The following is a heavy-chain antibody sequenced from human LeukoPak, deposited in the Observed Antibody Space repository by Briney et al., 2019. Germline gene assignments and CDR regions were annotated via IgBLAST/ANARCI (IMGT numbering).Heavy chain of an antibody. CDR1: GYTFTSYG. CDR3: ARVGGGYCSSTSCYTKGTFDY. J-gene: IGHJ4*02. V-gene: IGHV1-18*01. Sequence: ASVKVSCTASGYTFTSYGISWVRQAPGQGLEWMGWISAYNGNTNYAQKLQGRVTMTTDTSTSTAYMELRSLRSDDTAVYYCARVGGGYCSSTSCYTKGTFDYWGQGTLVTVSS. CDR2: ISAYNGNT. D-gene: IGHD2-2*02.